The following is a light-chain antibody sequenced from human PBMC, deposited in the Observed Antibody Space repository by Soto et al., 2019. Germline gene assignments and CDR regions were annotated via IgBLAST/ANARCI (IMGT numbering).Light chain of an antibody. J-gene: IGKJ1*01. V-gene: IGKV1-5*03. Sequence: IQVTQSAASLSASGGDSVAITCRASQRLXSSFAWYQQKPGKAPKILXAKASSLARGGPSRLSGSGSVTEFTLTISSLHPDDFADYYCQQYKSDPWTFGQGTKVDI. CDR2: KAS. CDR1: QRLXSS. CDR3: QQYKSDPWT.